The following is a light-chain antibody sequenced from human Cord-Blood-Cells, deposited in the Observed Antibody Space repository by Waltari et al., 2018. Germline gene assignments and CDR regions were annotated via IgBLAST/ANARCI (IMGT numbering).Light chain of an antibody. CDR2: GAS. CDR1: QSVSSSY. Sequence: EIALTQSPGTLPLSPGERATLSCRASQSVSSSYLAWYQQKPGQAPRLLIYGASSRATGIPDRFSGSGSGTDFTLTISRLEPEDFAVYYCQQYGSSRTFGQGTKVEIK. CDR3: QQYGSSRT. J-gene: IGKJ1*01. V-gene: IGKV3-20*01.